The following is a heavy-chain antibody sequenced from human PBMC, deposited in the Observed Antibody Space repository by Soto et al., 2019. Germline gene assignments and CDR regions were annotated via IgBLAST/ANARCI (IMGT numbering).Heavy chain of an antibody. Sequence: EVQLLESGGGLVQPGGSLRLYCAASGFTFSSYAMSWVRQAPGKGLEWVSAISGSGGSTYYADSVKGRFTISRDNSKNTLYLQMNSLRAEDTAVYYCAKHSIAFYWYFDLWGRGTLVTVSS. CDR1: GFTFSSYA. CDR3: AKHSIAFYWYFDL. CDR2: ISGSGGST. D-gene: IGHD4-4*01. V-gene: IGHV3-23*01. J-gene: IGHJ2*01.